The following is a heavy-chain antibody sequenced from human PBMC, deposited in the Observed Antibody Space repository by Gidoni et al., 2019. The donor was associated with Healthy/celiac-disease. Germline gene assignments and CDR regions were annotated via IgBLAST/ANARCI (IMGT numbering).Heavy chain of an antibody. Sequence: GGTFSSYAISWVRQAPGPGLEWMGGIIPIFGTANYAKKFQGRVTITADESTSTAYMELSSLRSEHTAVYDGARDLVCTNGGGWSVHYYGMDVWGQGTTVTVSS. J-gene: IGHJ6*02. CDR1: GGTFSSYA. V-gene: IGHV1-69*01. CDR2: IIPIFGTA. D-gene: IGHD2-8*01. CDR3: ARDLVCTNGGGWSVHYYGMDV.